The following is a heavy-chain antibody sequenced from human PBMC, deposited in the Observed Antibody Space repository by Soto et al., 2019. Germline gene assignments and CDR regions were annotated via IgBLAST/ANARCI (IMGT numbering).Heavy chain of an antibody. CDR3: ARAVLGYCTNGVCYTPYYYYYGMDV. Sequence: ASVKVSCKVSGYTLTELSMHWVRQAPGKGLEWMGGFDPEDGETIYAQKFQGRVTMTTDTSTSTAYMELRSLRSDDTAVYYCARAVLGYCTNGVCYTPYYYYYGMDVWGQGTTVTVSS. CDR2: FDPEDGET. V-gene: IGHV1-24*01. D-gene: IGHD2-8*01. J-gene: IGHJ6*02. CDR1: GYTLTELS.